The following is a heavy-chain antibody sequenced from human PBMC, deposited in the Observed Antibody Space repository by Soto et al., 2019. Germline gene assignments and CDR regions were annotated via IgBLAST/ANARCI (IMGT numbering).Heavy chain of an antibody. V-gene: IGHV3-21*01. J-gene: IGHJ6*03. CDR2: ISSSSSYI. CDR1: GFTFSSYS. Sequence: GGSLRLSCAASGFTFSSYSMNWARQAPGKGLEWVSSISSSSSYIYYADSVKGRFTISRDNAKNSLYLQMNSLRAEDTAVYYCARDPHYYGSGSYYYYYYMDVWGKGTTVTVSS. CDR3: ARDPHYYGSGSYYYYYYMDV. D-gene: IGHD3-10*01.